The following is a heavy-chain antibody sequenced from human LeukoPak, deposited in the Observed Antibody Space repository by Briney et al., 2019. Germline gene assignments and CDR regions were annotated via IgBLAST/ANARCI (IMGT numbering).Heavy chain of an antibody. CDR1: GGSFSGYY. J-gene: IGHJ3*02. Sequence: PSETLSLTCAVYGGSFSGYYWSWIRQPPGKGLEWIGEINHSGSTNYNPSLKSRVTISVDTSKNQFSLKLSSVTAADTAVYYCAISPYYYGSGSYYRTWRAFDIWGQGTMVTVSS. V-gene: IGHV4-34*01. CDR2: INHSGST. CDR3: AISPYYYGSGSYYRTWRAFDI. D-gene: IGHD3-10*01.